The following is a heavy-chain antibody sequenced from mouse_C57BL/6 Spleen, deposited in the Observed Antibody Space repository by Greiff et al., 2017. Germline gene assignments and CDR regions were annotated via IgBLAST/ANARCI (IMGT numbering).Heavy chain of an antibody. J-gene: IGHJ3*01. D-gene: IGHD2-4*01. CDR1: GYAFSSSW. V-gene: IGHV1-82*01. CDR3: ARFDYAFAY. CDR2: IYPGDGDT. Sequence: QVQLKASGPELVKPGASVKISCKASGYAFSSSWMNWVKQRPGKGLEWIGRIYPGDGDTNYNGKFKGKATLTADKSSSTAYMQLSSLTSEDSAVYFCARFDYAFAYWGQGTLVTVSA.